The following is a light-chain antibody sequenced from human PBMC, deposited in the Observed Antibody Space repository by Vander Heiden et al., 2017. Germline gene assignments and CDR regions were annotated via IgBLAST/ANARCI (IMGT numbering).Light chain of an antibody. Sequence: QPVLTQSSSASASLGSSVKLTCTLSSGHTSYIIAWHQQQPGKAPRYLMKLEGSGSYNKGSGVPDRFSGSSSGADRYLTISNLQSDDEADYCCETWDSNTHVFGTGTKVTVL. CDR3: ETWDSNTHV. CDR1: SGHTSYI. J-gene: IGLJ1*01. V-gene: IGLV4-60*03. CDR2: LEGSGSY.